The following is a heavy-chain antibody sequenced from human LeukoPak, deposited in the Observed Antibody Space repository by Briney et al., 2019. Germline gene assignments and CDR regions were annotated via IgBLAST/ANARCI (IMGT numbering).Heavy chain of an antibody. V-gene: IGHV3-21*01. J-gene: IGHJ5*02. CDR2: ISSSSSYI. CDR3: ARDVYSQAWFDP. D-gene: IGHD6-13*01. CDR1: GFTFSSYT. Sequence: GGSLRLSCAASGFTFSSYTMNWVRQAPGKGLEWVSSISSSSSYIYYADSVKGRFTISRDNAKNSLYLQMNSLRAEDTAVYYCARDVYSQAWFDPWGQGTLVTVSS.